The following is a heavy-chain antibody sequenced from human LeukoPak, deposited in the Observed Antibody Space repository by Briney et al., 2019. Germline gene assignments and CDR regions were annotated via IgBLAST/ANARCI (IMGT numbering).Heavy chain of an antibody. J-gene: IGHJ6*03. V-gene: IGHV4-61*02. CDR1: GGSISSGSYY. D-gene: IGHD4-11*01. Sequence: SQTLSLTCTVSGGSISSGSYYWSWIRQPAGKGLEWIGRIYTSGSTNYNPSLKSRVTISVDTSKNQFSLKLSSVTAADTAVYYCARDRPPYDYSIHYYYYYYMDVWGKGTTVTVSS. CDR3: ARDRPPYDYSIHYYYYYYMDV. CDR2: IYTSGST.